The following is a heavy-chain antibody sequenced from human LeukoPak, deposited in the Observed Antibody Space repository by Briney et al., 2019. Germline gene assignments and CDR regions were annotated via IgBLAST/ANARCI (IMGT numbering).Heavy chain of an antibody. J-gene: IGHJ3*02. CDR3: VRVFGFPDSFDI. CDR1: GGSFSSTSYY. Sequence: SETLSLTCTVSGGSFSSTSYYWSWIRQPAGTGLEWIGRIYFSGSTSYNPSLKSRVTILVDTSKKQFSLILSSVTAADTAVYYCVRVFGFPDSFDIWGRGTMVTVSS. D-gene: IGHD3-3*01. CDR2: IYFSGST. V-gene: IGHV4-61*02.